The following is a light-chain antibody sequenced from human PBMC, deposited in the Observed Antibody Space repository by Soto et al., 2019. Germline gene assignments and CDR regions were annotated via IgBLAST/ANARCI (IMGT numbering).Light chain of an antibody. CDR1: ESVSIN. CDR2: GAS. V-gene: IGKV3-15*01. Sequence: EIVMTQSPATLSVSPGERATLSCRASESVSINLAWYQQKYGQAPRLLFYGASTRATGIPARFSGSGSGTDFTLTISSLQSADFAVYYCQQYHKWPPITFGQGTRLEIK. J-gene: IGKJ5*01. CDR3: QQYHKWPPIT.